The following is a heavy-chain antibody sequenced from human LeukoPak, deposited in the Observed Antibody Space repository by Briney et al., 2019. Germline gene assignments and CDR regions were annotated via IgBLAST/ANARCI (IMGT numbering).Heavy chain of an antibody. CDR1: GYSISSSYY. CDR2: IYYSGST. J-gene: IGHJ2*01. Sequence: SETLSLTCTVSGYSISSSYYWSWIRQPPGKGLEWIGYIYYSGSTNYNPSLKSRVTISVDTSKNQFSLKLSSVTAADTAVYYCARRSGSYSYWYFDLWGRGTLVTVSS. D-gene: IGHD1-26*01. V-gene: IGHV4-61*01. CDR3: ARRSGSYSYWYFDL.